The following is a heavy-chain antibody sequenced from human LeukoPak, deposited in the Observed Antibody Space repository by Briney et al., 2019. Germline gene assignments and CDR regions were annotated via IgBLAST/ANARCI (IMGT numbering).Heavy chain of an antibody. D-gene: IGHD3-10*01. Sequence: ASVKVSCKASGGTFSSYAISWVGQAPGQGLEWMGGIIPIFGTANYAQKFQGRVTITADESTSTAYMELSSLRSEDTAVYYCASRASVRGVFDYWGQGTLVTVSS. CDR2: IIPIFGTA. CDR3: ASRASVRGVFDY. CDR1: GGTFSSYA. J-gene: IGHJ4*02. V-gene: IGHV1-69*13.